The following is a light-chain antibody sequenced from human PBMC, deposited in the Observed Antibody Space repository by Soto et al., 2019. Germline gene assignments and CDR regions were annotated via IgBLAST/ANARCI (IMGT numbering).Light chain of an antibody. CDR2: DAS. CDR1: QSIGIR. Sequence: DIQMTQSRSTLSASVGDRVTITCRASQSIGIRLAWYQQKPGKVPNLLIYDASGLESGVPSRFAGGGSGTEFTLTISSLQPDDFATYYCQQYNDYWTFGQGTKVEIK. V-gene: IGKV1-5*01. CDR3: QQYNDYWT. J-gene: IGKJ1*01.